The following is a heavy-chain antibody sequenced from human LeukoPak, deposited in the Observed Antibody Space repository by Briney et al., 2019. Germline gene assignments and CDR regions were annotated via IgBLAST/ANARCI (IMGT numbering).Heavy chain of an antibody. Sequence: ASVKVSCKASGYTFTSYGISWVRQAPGQGLEWMGWISAYNGNTNYAQKLQGRVTMTTDTSTSTAYMELRSLRSDDTVVYYCARLIPRYCSSTSCTFDYWGQGTLVTVSS. J-gene: IGHJ4*02. CDR1: GYTFTSYG. D-gene: IGHD2-2*01. V-gene: IGHV1-18*01. CDR2: ISAYNGNT. CDR3: ARLIPRYCSSTSCTFDY.